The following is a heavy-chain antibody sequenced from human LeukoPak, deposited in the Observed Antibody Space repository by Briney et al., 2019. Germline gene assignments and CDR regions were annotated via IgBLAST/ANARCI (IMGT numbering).Heavy chain of an antibody. J-gene: IGHJ4*02. D-gene: IGHD3-3*01. CDR3: TRDATFYLRSVYFDY. CDR2: INNVASHI. Sequence: GGSLRLSCAASGFSISSSAMNWVRQAPGKGLEWVSSINNVASHIYYAGSVRGRFTISRDNAKNSVYLQMNSLRGEDTAVYYCTRDATFYLRSVYFDYWGQGTLVTVSS. CDR1: GFSISSSA. V-gene: IGHV3-21*01.